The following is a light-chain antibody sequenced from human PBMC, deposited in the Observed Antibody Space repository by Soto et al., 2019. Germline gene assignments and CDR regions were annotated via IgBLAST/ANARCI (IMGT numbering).Light chain of an antibody. CDR1: QNIYYN. CDR3: LQDNNLWA. J-gene: IGKJ1*01. V-gene: IGKV3-15*01. CDR2: RAS. Sequence: ILMTQSPATVSVSPGESATLSCRASQNIYYNVAWYQQRPGQAPRLLIYRASTRAPGVPARFSGSGSGTEFTLTISSLQREDFTVYSCLQDNNLWAFGQGTKVEI.